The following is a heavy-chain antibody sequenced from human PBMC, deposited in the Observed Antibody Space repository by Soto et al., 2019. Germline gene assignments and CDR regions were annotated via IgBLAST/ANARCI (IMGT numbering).Heavy chain of an antibody. V-gene: IGHV3-30*18. CDR3: ANARNCNYAALEY. J-gene: IGHJ4*02. D-gene: IGHD1-7*01. CDR1: RFSFSVYG. CDR2: ISYDGGNK. Sequence: QVQLVESGGGVVQPGRSLRLSCAASRFSFSVYGMHWVRQTPGKALEWVAAISYDGGNKHYADSVKGRFTVSRDNSKNTLYLQMTSLRGEDTAVYYCANARNCNYAALEYWGQGTLVIVSS.